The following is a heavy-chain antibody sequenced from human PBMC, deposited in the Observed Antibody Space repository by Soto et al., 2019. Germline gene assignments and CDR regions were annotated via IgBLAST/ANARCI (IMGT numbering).Heavy chain of an antibody. CDR2: IIPIFGTE. CDR3: ARDRIAGSKYYYGMDV. Sequence: QVQLVQSGAEVKKPGSSVRVSCKASGGTFSSYAISWVRQAPGQGLEWMGAIIPIFGTENYAQKFQGRVTITADESTSTAYMELSSLRSEDTAVYYCARDRIAGSKYYYGMDVWGQGTTVTVSS. D-gene: IGHD6-13*01. V-gene: IGHV1-69*01. CDR1: GGTFSSYA. J-gene: IGHJ6*02.